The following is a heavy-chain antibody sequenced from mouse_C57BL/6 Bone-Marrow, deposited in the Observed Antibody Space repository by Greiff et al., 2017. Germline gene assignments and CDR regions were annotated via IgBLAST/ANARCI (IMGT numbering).Heavy chain of an antibody. Sequence: VQLQESGAELARPGASVKLSCKASGYTFTSYGISWVKQSTGQGLEWIGEINPSNGNTFYNEKFKGKATLTADKSSSTAYMELRSLTSEDAAVYFCARGNGYWFAYWGQGTLVTVSA. CDR3: ARGNGYWFAY. V-gene: IGHV1-81*01. D-gene: IGHD2-2*01. CDR2: INPSNGNT. CDR1: GYTFTSYG. J-gene: IGHJ3*01.